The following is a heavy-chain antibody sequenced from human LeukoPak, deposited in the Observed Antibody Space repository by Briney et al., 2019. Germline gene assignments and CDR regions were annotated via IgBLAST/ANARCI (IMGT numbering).Heavy chain of an antibody. CDR2: TYYRSKWYN. V-gene: IGHV6-1*01. D-gene: IGHD1-26*01. Sequence: SQTLSLTCAISGDSFSTNSATWTWLRQSPSRGLEWLGRTYYRSKWYNDYAVSMKSRITINPDTSMNQFSLQLNSVTPEDTAVYYCARLVGASWFDSWGQGTLVTVSS. CDR1: GDSFSTNSAT. CDR3: ARLVGASWFDS. J-gene: IGHJ5*01.